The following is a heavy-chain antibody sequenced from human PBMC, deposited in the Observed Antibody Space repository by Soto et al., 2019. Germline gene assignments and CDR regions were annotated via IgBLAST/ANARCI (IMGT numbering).Heavy chain of an antibody. CDR2: FYYSGGT. Sequence: PSETLSLTCTVSGGSISSSGYYWGWIRQPPGKGLEWIGSFYYSGGTYSNPSLKSRVTISADTSKNQFSLKLSSVTAADTAVYYCARRRGGTPIDYWGQGTLVTVSS. CDR3: ARRRGGTPIDY. J-gene: IGHJ4*02. V-gene: IGHV4-39*01. D-gene: IGHD1-26*01. CDR1: GGSISSSGYY.